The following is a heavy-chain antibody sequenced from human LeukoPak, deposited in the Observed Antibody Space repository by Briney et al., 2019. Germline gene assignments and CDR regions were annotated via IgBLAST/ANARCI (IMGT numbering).Heavy chain of an antibody. CDR2: IYYGGST. D-gene: IGHD3-10*01. CDR3: SRPRYYYGSGSYLFNWFDP. CDR1: GGSIRSTEYY. J-gene: IGHJ5*02. V-gene: IGHV4-39*01. Sequence: PSETLSLTCTVSGGSIRSTEYYWGWIRQPPGKGLEWIGTIYYGGSTHYNPSLRSRVTISVDTSKNQFSLRLSPVTAADTAVYYCSRPRYYYGSGSYLFNWFDPWGQGTLVTVSS.